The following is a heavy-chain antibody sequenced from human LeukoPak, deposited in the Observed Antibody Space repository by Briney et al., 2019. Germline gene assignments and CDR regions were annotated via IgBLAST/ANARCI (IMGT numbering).Heavy chain of an antibody. CDR3: VVTTRSRGFDY. J-gene: IGHJ4*02. D-gene: IGHD1/OR15-1a*01. CDR1: GFPFSSYW. Sequence: GGSLRLSCAASGFPFSSYWMSWVRQAPGKGLEWVANIRQDGRVQNYVDSVKGRFTISRDNAKNSLYLQMSSLRAEDTAAYYCVVTTRSRGFDYWGQGTRVSVSS. V-gene: IGHV3-7*01. CDR2: IRQDGRVQ.